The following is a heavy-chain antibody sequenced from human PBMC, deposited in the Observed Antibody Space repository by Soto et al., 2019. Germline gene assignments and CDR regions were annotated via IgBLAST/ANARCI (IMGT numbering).Heavy chain of an antibody. V-gene: IGHV4-39*01. CDR3: AGITMVRGVTGDY. CDR2: IYYSGST. CDR1: GGSISSSSYY. Sequence: PSETLSLTCTVSGGSISSSSYYWGWIRQPPGKGLEWIGSIYYSGSTYYNPSLKSRVTISVDTSKNQFSLKLSSVTAADTAVYYCAGITMVRGVTGDYWGQGTLVTVS. J-gene: IGHJ4*02. D-gene: IGHD3-10*01.